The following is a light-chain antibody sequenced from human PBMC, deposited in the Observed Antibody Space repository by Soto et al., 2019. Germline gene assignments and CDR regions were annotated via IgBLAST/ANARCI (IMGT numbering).Light chain of an antibody. Sequence: EFVLTQSPGTLSLSPGDRATFSCRATQSVGDIYLAWYQQKAGQAPRLLIHGTSRRATGIPDRFSGSRSGTDFNHTISRLEAEDFAIYYCQQRNYWQVTFGQGTRLEIK. CDR2: GTS. J-gene: IGKJ5*01. V-gene: IGKV3D-20*02. CDR1: QSVGDIY. CDR3: QQRNYWQVT.